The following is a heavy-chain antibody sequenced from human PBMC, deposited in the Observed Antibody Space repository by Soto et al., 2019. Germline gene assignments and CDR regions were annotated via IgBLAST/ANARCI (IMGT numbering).Heavy chain of an antibody. CDR1: GGSFSGYY. Sequence: QVQLQQWGAGPLRPLETLSLTCGVSGGSFSGYYWAWIRKSPGKGLEWIGEINDRGSINYNPSLKSRVSISVDTSKNHYSLNLRSVPAADTAVYYCARESHDMLTGPPWVWYFDLWGRGTLVTVSS. CDR3: ARESHDMLTGPPWVWYFDL. V-gene: IGHV4-34*01. J-gene: IGHJ2*01. D-gene: IGHD3-9*01. CDR2: INDRGSI.